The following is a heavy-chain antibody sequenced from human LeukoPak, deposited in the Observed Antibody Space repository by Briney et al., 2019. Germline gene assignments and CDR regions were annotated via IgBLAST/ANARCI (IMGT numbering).Heavy chain of an antibody. J-gene: IGHJ5*02. D-gene: IGHD3-22*01. CDR3: ANGGTYSSGP. Sequence: GRSLRLSCAASGFTFSSYGMHWVRQAPGKGLEWVATIKPDGSAQYYVDSVKGRFTISRDNAKNSLFLQINGLRAEDTAVYYCANGGTYSSGPWGQGTLVTVSS. CDR1: GFTFSSYG. V-gene: IGHV3-7*01. CDR2: IKPDGSAQ.